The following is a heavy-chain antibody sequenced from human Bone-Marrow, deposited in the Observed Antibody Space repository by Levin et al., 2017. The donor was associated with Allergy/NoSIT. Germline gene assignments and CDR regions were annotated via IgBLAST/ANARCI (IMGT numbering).Heavy chain of an antibody. CDR3: ASSSVWRAVDI. J-gene: IGHJ3*02. V-gene: IGHV3-23*01. CDR2: ISNTGGSI. D-gene: IGHD3-3*01. Sequence: ASVKVSCATSGFTFSTYRLNWVRQAPGKGLEWVSPISNTGGSIYYVDSVRGRFTISIDNSKSALYLQLNNLRAEDTAIYYCASSSVWRAVDIWGQGTVVNVSS. CDR1: GFTFSTYR.